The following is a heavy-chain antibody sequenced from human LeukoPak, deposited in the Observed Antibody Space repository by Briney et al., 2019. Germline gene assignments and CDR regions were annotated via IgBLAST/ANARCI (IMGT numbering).Heavy chain of an antibody. Sequence: GGSLRLSCAASGFTFSDHYMDWVRQAPGKGLEYVSAISSTGGSTYYANSVKGRFTISRDNSKNTLYLQMNSLRAEDTAVYYCAKGRGYSGYDPQYFDYWGQGTLVTVSS. CDR1: GFTFSDHY. V-gene: IGHV3-64*01. J-gene: IGHJ4*02. CDR3: AKGRGYSGYDPQYFDY. CDR2: ISSTGGST. D-gene: IGHD5-12*01.